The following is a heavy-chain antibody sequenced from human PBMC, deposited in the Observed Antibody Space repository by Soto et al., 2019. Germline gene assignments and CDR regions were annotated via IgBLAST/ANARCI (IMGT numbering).Heavy chain of an antibody. V-gene: IGHV4-39*01. CDR1: GGSISSSSYY. D-gene: IGHD3-22*01. J-gene: IGHJ3*02. Sequence: SEPLSLTSTVFGGSISSSSYYWGWIRQPPGKGLEWIGSIYYSGSTYYNPSLKSRVTISVDTSKNQFSLKLSSVTAADTAVYYCARPRDPSTYYYDSSGHAFDIWGQGTMVTVSS. CDR3: ARPRDPSTYYYDSSGHAFDI. CDR2: IYYSGST.